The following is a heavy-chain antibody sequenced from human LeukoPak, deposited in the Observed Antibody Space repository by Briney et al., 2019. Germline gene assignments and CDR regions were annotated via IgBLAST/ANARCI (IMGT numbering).Heavy chain of an antibody. CDR2: ISWDGGST. CDR3: AKELLWFGELSGMDV. V-gene: IGHV3-43*01. J-gene: IGHJ6*02. CDR1: GFTFDDYT. D-gene: IGHD3-10*01. Sequence: GGSLGLSCAASGFTFDDYTMHWVRQAPGKGLEWVSLISWDGGSTYYADSVKGRFTISRDNSKNSLYLQMNSLRTEDTALYYCAKELLWFGELSGMDVWGQGTTVTVSS.